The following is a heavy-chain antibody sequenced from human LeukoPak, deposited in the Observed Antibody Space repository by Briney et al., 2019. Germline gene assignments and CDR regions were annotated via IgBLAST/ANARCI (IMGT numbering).Heavy chain of an antibody. V-gene: IGHV4-59*08. CDR1: GDSISSSY. CDR3: ARRFSSRSDGNGYYYGHDAFDV. Sequence: PSETLSLTCSVSGDSISSSYWSWIRQPPGKGREWIGNIYNSANTNYNPSLQSRVTMSVDTSKSQFSLQLTSVRAADTAVYYCARRFSSRSDGNGYYYGHDAFDVWGQGTLVTVSS. CDR2: IYNSANT. J-gene: IGHJ3*01. D-gene: IGHD3-22*01.